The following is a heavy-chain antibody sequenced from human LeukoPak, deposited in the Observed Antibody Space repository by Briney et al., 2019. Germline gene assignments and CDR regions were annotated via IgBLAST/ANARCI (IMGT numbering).Heavy chain of an antibody. J-gene: IGHJ4*02. CDR3: VYGDQRDQ. Sequence: QPGGSLRLSCAASGFTFSSYEMNWVRQAPGKGLEWVSYISSSGSTIYYADSVKGRFTISRDNARDSLFLQMDRLRAEDTAVYYCVYGDQRDQWGQGTLVTVSS. CDR2: ISSSGSTI. D-gene: IGHD4/OR15-4a*01. V-gene: IGHV3-48*03. CDR1: GFTFSSYE.